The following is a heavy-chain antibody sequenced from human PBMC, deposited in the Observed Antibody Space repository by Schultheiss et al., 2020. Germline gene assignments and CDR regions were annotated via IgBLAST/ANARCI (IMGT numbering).Heavy chain of an antibody. CDR1: RFTFSSYA. J-gene: IGHJ5*02. CDR3: AKMGLSSSWYCYDP. V-gene: IGHV3-23*01. D-gene: IGHD6-13*01. CDR2: ISGSGGST. Sequence: GGSLRLSCAASRFTFSSYAMSWVRQAPGKGLEWVSAISGSGGSTYYADSVKGRFTISRDNSKNTLYLQMNSLRAEDTAVYYCAKMGLSSSWYCYDPWGQGTLVTGSS.